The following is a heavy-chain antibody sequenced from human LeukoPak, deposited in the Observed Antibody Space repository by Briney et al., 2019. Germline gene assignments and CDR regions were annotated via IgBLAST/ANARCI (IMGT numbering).Heavy chain of an antibody. D-gene: IGHD6-19*01. V-gene: IGHV3-48*03. Sequence: GGSLRLFCAASRFTFSNYGMNWVRQAPGQGLEWVSYISSGGSTIYYADSVKGRFTISRDNAKNSLYLQMNSLRAEDTAVYYCTRAGWYHPFDYWGQGTLVTVSS. J-gene: IGHJ4*02. CDR1: RFTFSNYG. CDR2: ISSGGSTI. CDR3: TRAGWYHPFDY.